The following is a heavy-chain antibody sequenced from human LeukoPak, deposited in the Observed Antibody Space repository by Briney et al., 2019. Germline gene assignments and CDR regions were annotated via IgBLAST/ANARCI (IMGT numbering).Heavy chain of an antibody. V-gene: IGHV3-23*01. Sequence: PGGSLRLSCAASGFTFSSYPMSWVRQAPGKGLEWVSAISGSGGSTYYADSVKGRFTISRDNSKNTLYLQMNSLRAEDTAVYYCAKDRFGMATTPIDYWGQGTLVTVSS. CDR1: GFTFSSYP. CDR2: ISGSGGST. J-gene: IGHJ4*02. CDR3: AKDRFGMATTPIDY. D-gene: IGHD5-24*01.